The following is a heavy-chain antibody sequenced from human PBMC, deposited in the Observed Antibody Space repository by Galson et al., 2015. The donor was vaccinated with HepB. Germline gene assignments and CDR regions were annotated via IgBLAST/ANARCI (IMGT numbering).Heavy chain of an antibody. D-gene: IGHD3-16*01. CDR3: AAVYGGRTAPSYYYYYGMDV. CDR1: GFTFTSSA. CDR2: IVVGSGNT. V-gene: IGHV1-58*01. J-gene: IGHJ6*02. Sequence: SVKVSCKASGFTFTSSAVQWVRQARGQRLEWIGWIVVGSGNTNYAQKFQERVTITRDMSTSTAYMELSSLRSEDTAVYYCAAVYGGRTAPSYYYYYGMDVWGQGTTVTVSS.